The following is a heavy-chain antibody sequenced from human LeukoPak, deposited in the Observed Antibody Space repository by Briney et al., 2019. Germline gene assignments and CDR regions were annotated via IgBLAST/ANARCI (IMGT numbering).Heavy chain of an antibody. D-gene: IGHD3-10*01. CDR2: LSSGGDT. Sequence: PGGSLRLSSAVSGVTVSDSYMNWVRQAPGKGLECVSVLSSGGDTSYADSVKGRFTLSRDNSMNTLYLQMNSLRAEDTAVYYCAKDVESGRSADYWGQGTLVTVSS. V-gene: IGHV3-53*01. CDR1: GVTVSDSY. J-gene: IGHJ4*02. CDR3: AKDVESGRSADY.